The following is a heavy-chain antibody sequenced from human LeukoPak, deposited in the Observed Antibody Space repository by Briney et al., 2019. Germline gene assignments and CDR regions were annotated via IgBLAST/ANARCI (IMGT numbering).Heavy chain of an antibody. J-gene: IGHJ6*04. Sequence: GGSLRLSCAASGFTFSSYAMHWVRQAPGKGLEWVAVISYDGSNKYYADSVKGRFTISRDNSKNTLYLQMNSLRAEDTAVYYCARDNIKQLWLPGYYYYGMDVWGKGTTVTVSS. CDR2: ISYDGSNK. V-gene: IGHV3-30*04. CDR3: ARDNIKQLWLPGYYYYGMDV. D-gene: IGHD5-18*01. CDR1: GFTFSSYA.